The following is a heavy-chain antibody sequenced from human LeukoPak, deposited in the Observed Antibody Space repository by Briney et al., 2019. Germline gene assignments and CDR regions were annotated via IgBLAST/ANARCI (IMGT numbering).Heavy chain of an antibody. V-gene: IGHV3-64*01. D-gene: IGHD3-10*01. Sequence: GGSLRLSCAASGFTFSSYAMHWVRQAPGKGLEYVSAISSNGGSTYCANSVKGRFTISRDNSKNTLYLQMGSLRAEDMAVYYCARNMVRGGNLFYYYYYGMDVWGQGTTVTVSS. CDR1: GFTFSSYA. CDR3: ARNMVRGGNLFYYYYYGMDV. J-gene: IGHJ6*02. CDR2: ISSNGGST.